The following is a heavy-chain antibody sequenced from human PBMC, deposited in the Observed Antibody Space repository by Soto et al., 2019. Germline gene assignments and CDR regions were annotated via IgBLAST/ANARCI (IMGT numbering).Heavy chain of an antibody. D-gene: IGHD2-8*01. J-gene: IGHJ6*02. Sequence: SETLSLTCAVYGGSISGYYWSWIRQPPGKGLEWIGEINHSGSTNYIPSLKSRVTISVDTSKNQFSLKLSSVTAADTAVYYCASGKRMLNYYYSYGMDVWGQGTTVTVSS. V-gene: IGHV4-34*01. CDR3: ASGKRMLNYYYSYGMDV. CDR2: INHSGST. CDR1: GGSISGYY.